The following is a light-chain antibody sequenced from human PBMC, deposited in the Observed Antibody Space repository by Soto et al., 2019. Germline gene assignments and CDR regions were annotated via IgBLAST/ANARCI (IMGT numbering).Light chain of an antibody. J-gene: IGKJ5*01. CDR1: QSVSNNY. V-gene: IGKV3-11*01. CDR2: DAS. CDR3: QQRSNWPAIT. Sequence: EIVLTQSPATLSFSPGERATLSCRASQSVSNNYLAWYQQKAGQAPRPLIYDASIRATGIPARFSGSGSGTDFTLTISSLEPEDFAVYYCQQRSNWPAITFGQGTRLEIK.